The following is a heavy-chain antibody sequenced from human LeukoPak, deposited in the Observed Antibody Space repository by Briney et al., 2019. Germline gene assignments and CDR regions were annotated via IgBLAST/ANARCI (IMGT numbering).Heavy chain of an antibody. Sequence: GGSLRLSCAASGFTFISYGMHWVRQAPGKGLEWVAVIWYDGSNKYYADSVKGRFTISRDNSKDTLYPQMNSLRAEDTAVYYCASLGGERYCSGGSCHDYWGQGTLVTVSS. V-gene: IGHV3-33*01. D-gene: IGHD2-15*01. CDR3: ASLGGERYCSGGSCHDY. CDR2: IWYDGSNK. CDR1: GFTFISYG. J-gene: IGHJ4*02.